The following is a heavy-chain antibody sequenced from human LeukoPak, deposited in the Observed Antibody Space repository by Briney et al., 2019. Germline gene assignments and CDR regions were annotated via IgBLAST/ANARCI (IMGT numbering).Heavy chain of an antibody. V-gene: IGHV3-23*01. CDR2: ISGSGGST. CDR3: AKGPYYDSSGYYYYFDY. CDR1: GFTFSSYA. J-gene: IGHJ4*02. D-gene: IGHD3-22*01. Sequence: GSLRLSCAASGFTFSSYAMSWVRQAPGKGLGWVSAISGSGGSTYYADSVKGRFTISRDNSKNTLYLQMNSLRAEDTAVYYCAKGPYYDSSGYYYYFDYWGQGTLVTVSS.